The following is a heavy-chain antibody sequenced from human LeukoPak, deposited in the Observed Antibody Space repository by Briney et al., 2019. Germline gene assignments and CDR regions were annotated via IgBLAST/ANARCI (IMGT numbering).Heavy chain of an antibody. CDR1: GFTFSSYA. J-gene: IGHJ4*02. CDR3: VARGDYGLYLFSDY. V-gene: IGHV3-23*01. D-gene: IGHD4-17*01. Sequence: QSGGSLRLSCAASGFTFSSYAMSWVRQAPGKGLEWVSAISGSGGSTSYADSVKGRFTISRDNSKNTLYLQMNSLRAEDTAVHYCVARGDYGLYLFSDYWGQGTLVTVSS. CDR2: ISGSGGST.